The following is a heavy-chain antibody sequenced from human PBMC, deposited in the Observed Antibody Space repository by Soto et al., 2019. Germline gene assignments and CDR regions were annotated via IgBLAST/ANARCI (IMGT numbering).Heavy chain of an antibody. J-gene: IGHJ4*02. CDR3: ARLEGLATISYYFDF. V-gene: IGHV4-39*01. D-gene: IGHD3-9*01. CDR2: VYYRGNA. Sequence: QLQLQESGPGLVKPSETLSLTCSVSDDSINSDKYYWGWIRHPPGKGLEWIGSVYYRGNAYYNPSLQTRVTISLAKSKSQFSLKLNSVTAADSAVYFCARLEGLATISYYFDFWGPGALVTVSS. CDR1: DDSINSDKYY.